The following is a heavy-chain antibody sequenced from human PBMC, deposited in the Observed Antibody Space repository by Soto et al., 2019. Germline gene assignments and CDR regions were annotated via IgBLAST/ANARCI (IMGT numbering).Heavy chain of an antibody. CDR3: AKDHDEDFGYDLDYFNS. J-gene: IGHJ4*02. CDR2: ISSISNTI. V-gene: IGHV3-48*04. D-gene: IGHD3-3*01. Sequence: GGSLRLSCAASGFTFVRYSMNWVRQAPGKGLEWVSYISSISNTIYYAESVKGRFTISRDNAKNSLYLQMNSLRAEDTAVYYCAKDHDEDFGYDLDYFNSWGQGTQVTVSS. CDR1: GFTFVRYS.